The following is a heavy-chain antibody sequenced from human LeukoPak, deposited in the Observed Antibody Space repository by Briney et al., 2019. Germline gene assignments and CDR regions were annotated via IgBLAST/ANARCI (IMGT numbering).Heavy chain of an antibody. CDR1: GFTFSNYA. V-gene: IGHV3-23*01. Sequence: GGSLRISCAASGFTFSNYATSWVRQAPGKGLEWVSGISAYGDSKYYADSVNGRFTISRDNSKNTLYLQMNSLRAEDTAVYYCAKARTDMFSLSWFDYWGQGTPVTVSS. CDR2: ISAYGDSK. CDR3: AKARTDMFSLSWFDY. J-gene: IGHJ4*02. D-gene: IGHD3-10*02.